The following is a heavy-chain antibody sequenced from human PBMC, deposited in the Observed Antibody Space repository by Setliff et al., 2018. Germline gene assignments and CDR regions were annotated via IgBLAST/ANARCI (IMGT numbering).Heavy chain of an antibody. J-gene: IGHJ4*02. CDR2: IYTSGNT. CDR3: ARGGGGKPFDY. CDR1: GGSISSSRYY. Sequence: PSETLSLTCTVSGGSISSSRYYWGWIRQPPGKGLEWIGRIYTSGNTNYNPSLKSPVTISVDTSKNQFSLKLSFVTAADTAVYYWARGGGGKPFDYWGQGTLVTVSS. D-gene: IGHD2-15*01. V-gene: IGHV4-39*07.